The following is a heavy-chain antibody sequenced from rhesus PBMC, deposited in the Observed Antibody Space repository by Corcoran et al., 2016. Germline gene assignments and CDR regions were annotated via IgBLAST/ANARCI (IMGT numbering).Heavy chain of an antibody. D-gene: IGHD5-24*01. J-gene: IGHJ4*01. CDR1: GGSFSGYY. CDR2: ISGRSGST. Sequence: QVQLQESGPGLVKPSETLSLTCAVSGGSFSGYYRGWIRQPPGKGLEGIGYISGRSGSTDYNPSLKSRVTISTDTSKNQFSLKLSSVTAADTAVYYCARGSRYRGYSCWVDYWGQGVLVTVSS. CDR3: ARGSRYRGYSCWVDY. V-gene: IGHV4-165*01.